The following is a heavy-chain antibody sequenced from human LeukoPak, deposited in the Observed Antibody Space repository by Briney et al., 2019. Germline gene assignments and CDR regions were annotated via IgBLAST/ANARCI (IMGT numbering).Heavy chain of an antibody. CDR2: IIPIFGTA. CDR1: GGTFSSYA. J-gene: IGHJ5*02. V-gene: IGHV1-69*05. D-gene: IGHD3-16*02. Sequence: SVKVSCKASGGTFSSYAISWVRQAPGQGLEWMGRIIPIFGTANYAQKFQGRVTITTDESTCTAYMELSSLRSEDTAVYYCARDPLRLGELSFPFDPWGQGTLVTVSS. CDR3: ARDPLRLGELSFPFDP.